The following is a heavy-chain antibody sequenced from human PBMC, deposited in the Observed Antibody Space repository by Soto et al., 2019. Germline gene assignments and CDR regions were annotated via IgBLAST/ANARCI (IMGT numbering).Heavy chain of an antibody. CDR3: ERYCSSTSCYGWDYYYGMDV. V-gene: IGHV1-69*13. Sequence: SVKVSCKASGGTFSSYASSWVRQAPGQGLEWMGGIIPIFGTANYAQKFQGRVTITADESTSTAYMELSSLRSEDTAVYYCERYCSSTSCYGWDYYYGMDVWGQGTTVTVSS. CDR2: IIPIFGTA. J-gene: IGHJ6*02. D-gene: IGHD2-2*01. CDR1: GGTFSSYA.